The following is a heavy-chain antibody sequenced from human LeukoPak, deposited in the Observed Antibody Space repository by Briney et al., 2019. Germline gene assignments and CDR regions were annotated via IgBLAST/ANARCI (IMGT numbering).Heavy chain of an antibody. D-gene: IGHD4-17*01. CDR3: ARDYGDYAFDY. CDR1: GDSISSGDYY. Sequence: TLSLTCTVSGDSISSGDYYWSWIRQPAGKGLEWIGRISSSGSTNYNPSLKSRVTISVDTSKNQFSLKLSSVTAADTAVYYCARDYGDYAFDYWGQGTLVTVSS. V-gene: IGHV4-61*02. CDR2: ISSSGST. J-gene: IGHJ4*02.